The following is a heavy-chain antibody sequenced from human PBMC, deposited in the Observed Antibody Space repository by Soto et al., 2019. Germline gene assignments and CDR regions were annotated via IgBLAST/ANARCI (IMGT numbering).Heavy chain of an antibody. J-gene: IGHJ6*02. V-gene: IGHV4-31*03. D-gene: IGHD3-10*01. CDR3: ARELVGSGSYSPYYYYYYGMDV. CDR2: IYYSGST. Sequence: SETLSLTCTLSGRSISSGGYYWSWIRQHPGKGLEWIGYIYYSGSTYYNTSLKNRDTISVDKSKNKYSLKISTETTADTALYFCARELVGSGSYSPYYYYYYGMDVWGQGTTVT. CDR1: GRSISSGGYY.